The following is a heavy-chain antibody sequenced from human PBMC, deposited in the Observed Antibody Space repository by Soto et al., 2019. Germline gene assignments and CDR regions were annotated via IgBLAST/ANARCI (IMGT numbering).Heavy chain of an antibody. CDR3: AREVGGSSHFLGMDV. J-gene: IGHJ6*02. CDR2: IIPIFGTA. D-gene: IGHD2-15*01. V-gene: IGHV1-69*13. CDR1: GGTFSSYA. Sequence: GASVKVSCKASGGTFSSYAISWVRQAPGQGLEWMGGIIPIFGTANYAQKFQGRVTITADESTSTAYMELSSLRSEDTAVYYCAREVGGSSHFLGMDVWGQGTPVTVSS.